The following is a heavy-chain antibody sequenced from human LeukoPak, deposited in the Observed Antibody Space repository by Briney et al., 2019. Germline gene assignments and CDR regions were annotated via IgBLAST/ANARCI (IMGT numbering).Heavy chain of an antibody. CDR2: IIPIFGTA. CDR1: GYTFANYD. D-gene: IGHD5-18*01. CDR3: ARWNSYGPRGYYYYYYMDV. Sequence: ASVKVSCKTSGYTFANYDISWVRQAPGQGLEWMGGIIPIFGTANYAQKFQGRVTITTDESTSTAYMELSSLRSEDTAVYYCARWNSYGPRGYYYYYYMDVWGKGTTVTVSS. V-gene: IGHV1-69*05. J-gene: IGHJ6*03.